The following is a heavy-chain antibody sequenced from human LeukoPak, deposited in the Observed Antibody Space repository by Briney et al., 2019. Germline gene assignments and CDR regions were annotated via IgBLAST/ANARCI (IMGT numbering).Heavy chain of an antibody. J-gene: IGHJ4*02. CDR3: ARDYYYGSGSYYGY. CDR2: MNPNSGNT. CDR1: GYTFTSYD. V-gene: IGHV1-8*01. Sequence: ASAKVSCKASGYTFTSYDINWVRQATGQGREWMGWMNPNSGNTGYAQKFQGRVTMTRNTSISTAYMELSSLRSEDTAVYYCARDYYYGSGSYYGYWGQGALVTVSS. D-gene: IGHD3-10*01.